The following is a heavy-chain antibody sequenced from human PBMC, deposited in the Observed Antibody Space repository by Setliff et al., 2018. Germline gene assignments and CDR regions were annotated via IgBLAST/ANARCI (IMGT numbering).Heavy chain of an antibody. J-gene: IGHJ6*03. D-gene: IGHD3-10*01. CDR3: AREVLYYYGSGSYYYMDV. V-gene: IGHV4-59*11. CDR1: GGSISSHY. CDR2: IYYSGST. Sequence: SEILSLTCTVSGGSISSHYWSWIRQPPGKGLEWIGYIYYSGSTNYNPSLKSRVTISVDTSKNQFSLKLSSVTAADTAVYYCAREVLYYYGSGSYYYMDVWG.